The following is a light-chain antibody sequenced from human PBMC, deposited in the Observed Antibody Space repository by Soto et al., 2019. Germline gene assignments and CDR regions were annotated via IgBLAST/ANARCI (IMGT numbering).Light chain of an antibody. J-gene: IGKJ1*01. CDR1: QSVSSN. Sequence: EIVMTQSPATLSVSPGERSTLSCMAIQSVSSNLAWYQQKPGQAPRLLIYGASTRATGIPARFSGSGSGTEFTLTISTLQPDDVETYYCQQYNSYQWTFGQGTKVDIK. V-gene: IGKV3D-15*01. CDR3: QQYNSYQWT. CDR2: GAS.